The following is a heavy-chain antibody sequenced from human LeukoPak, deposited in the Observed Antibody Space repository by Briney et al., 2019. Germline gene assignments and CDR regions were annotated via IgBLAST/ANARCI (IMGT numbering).Heavy chain of an antibody. D-gene: IGHD4-23*01. CDR2: IYYSGST. V-gene: IGHV4-39*01. Sequence: SETLSLTCTVSGGAISSSSYYWGWIRQPPGKGLEWIGTIYYSGSTYQNSSLKSRVTISKDTSKNQFSLKLSFVTAADTAVYFCARGWQLSDYFDYWGQGTLVTVSS. CDR1: GGAISSSSYY. J-gene: IGHJ4*02. CDR3: ARGWQLSDYFDY.